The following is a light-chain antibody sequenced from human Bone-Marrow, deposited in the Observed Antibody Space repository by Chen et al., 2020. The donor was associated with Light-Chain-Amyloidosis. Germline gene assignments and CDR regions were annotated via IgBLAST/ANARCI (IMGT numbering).Light chain of an antibody. J-gene: IGKJ5*01. CDR2: LGS. CDR1: QSLLHANGYNY. V-gene: IGKV2-28*01. Sequence: DMVMTPSPLSLSATPGEPASISCRSSQSLLHANGYNYLDWYLQKPGQSPQLLVYLGSNRASGVPDRFSGSGSGTDFTLKISRVEAEDVGVYYCMQALQSVTFGQGTRLEI. CDR3: MQALQSVT.